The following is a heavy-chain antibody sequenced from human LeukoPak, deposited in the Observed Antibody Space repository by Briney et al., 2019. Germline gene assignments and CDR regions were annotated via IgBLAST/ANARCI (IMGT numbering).Heavy chain of an antibody. V-gene: IGHV1-18*01. CDR1: GYTFTSYG. CDR3: ARAADRGYCSSTGCYSWFDP. D-gene: IGHD2-2*02. Sequence: ASVKVSCKASGYTFTSYGISWVRQAPGQGLEWMGWISAYNGNTNYVQKLQGRVAMTTDTSTSTAYMELRSLRSDDTAVYYCARAADRGYCSSTGCYSWFDPWGQGTLVTVSS. J-gene: IGHJ5*02. CDR2: ISAYNGNT.